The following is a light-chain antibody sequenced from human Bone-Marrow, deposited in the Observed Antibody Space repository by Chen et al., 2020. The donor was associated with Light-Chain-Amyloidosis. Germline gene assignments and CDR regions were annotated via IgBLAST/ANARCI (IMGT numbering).Light chain of an antibody. CDR3: QVWDSSSDRPV. V-gene: IGLV3-21*02. CDR1: NSGSTS. Sequence: YVLTPPSSVSVAQGQRATLSCGGNNSGSTSVHWYQQPPGQAPLLVVYDDSDRPAAIPERLSGSNSGNTATLTISRVEAGDEADYYCQVWDSSSDRPVFGGGTKLTVL. CDR2: DDS. J-gene: IGLJ3*02.